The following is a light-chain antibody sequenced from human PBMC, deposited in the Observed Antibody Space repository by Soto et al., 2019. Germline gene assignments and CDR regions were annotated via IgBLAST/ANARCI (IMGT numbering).Light chain of an antibody. CDR1: PGVSSY. Sequence: EIVLTQSPATLSLSPGERATLSCRASPGVSSYLAWYQQKPGQAPRLLLYDTSNRATGIPARFSGSGSGTDFTLTISSQEPEDFAVYYCQQRSDWPWTFGQGTKVEIK. CDR2: DTS. CDR3: QQRSDWPWT. V-gene: IGKV3-11*01. J-gene: IGKJ1*01.